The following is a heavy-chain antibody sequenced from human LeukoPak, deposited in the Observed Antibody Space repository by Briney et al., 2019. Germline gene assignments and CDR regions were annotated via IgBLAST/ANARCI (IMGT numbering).Heavy chain of an antibody. CDR1: GSSISSGYS. CDR3: ASDRATATTLHYFDY. Sequence: SETLSLTCSVSGSSISSGYSWGWIRQSPGKGLEWIGSISYSGSIYYNPTLKSRLTISVDTSKNQFSLKLRSVTAADTAVYYCASDRATATTLHYFDYWGQGTLVTVSS. V-gene: IGHV4-38-2*02. CDR2: ISYSGSI. D-gene: IGHD4-17*01. J-gene: IGHJ4*02.